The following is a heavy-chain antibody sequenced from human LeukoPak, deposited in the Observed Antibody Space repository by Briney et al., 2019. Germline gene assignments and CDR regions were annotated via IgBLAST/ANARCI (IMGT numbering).Heavy chain of an antibody. D-gene: IGHD3-9*01. J-gene: IGHJ4*02. CDR2: ISSSSSYI. Sequence: GGSLRVSCAASGFTFSSYSMNWVRQAPGKGLEWVSSISSSSSYIYYADSVKGRFTISRDNAKNSLYLQMNSLRAEDTAVYYCARGAYYDISSLGYWGQGTLVTVSS. V-gene: IGHV3-21*01. CDR3: ARGAYYDISSLGY. CDR1: GFTFSSYS.